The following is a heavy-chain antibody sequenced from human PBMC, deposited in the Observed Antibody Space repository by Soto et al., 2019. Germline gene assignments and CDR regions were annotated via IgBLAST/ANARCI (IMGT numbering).Heavy chain of an antibody. CDR1: GGTFSSYA. CDR2: IIPIFGTA. CDR3: ARVYDDFWSGYWSPQYYYCYGMDV. Sequence: SVKVSCKASGGTFSSYAISWVRQAPGQGLEWMGGIIPIFGTANYAQKFQGRVTITADESTSTAYMELSSLRSEDTAVYYCARVYDDFWSGYWSPQYYYCYGMDVWGQGTTVTVSS. V-gene: IGHV1-69*13. J-gene: IGHJ6*02. D-gene: IGHD3-3*01.